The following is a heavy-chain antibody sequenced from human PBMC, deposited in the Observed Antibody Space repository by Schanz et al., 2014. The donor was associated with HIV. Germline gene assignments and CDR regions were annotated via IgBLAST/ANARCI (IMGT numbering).Heavy chain of an antibody. CDR3: ARGSWYSGGWYDDYNYYDVDV. V-gene: IGHV3-30*03. CDR2: ISNDGNDK. J-gene: IGHJ6*02. Sequence: QVELVESGGGVVQPGGSLRLSCAASGFIFRSYGIHWVRQAPGKGLEWLAVISNDGNDKYYGDSVKGRFTVSRDNRGNMVFLQMNSLRADDTAIYFCARGSWYSGGWYDDYNYYDVDVWGQGTTVIVSS. CDR1: GFIFRSYG. D-gene: IGHD6-19*01.